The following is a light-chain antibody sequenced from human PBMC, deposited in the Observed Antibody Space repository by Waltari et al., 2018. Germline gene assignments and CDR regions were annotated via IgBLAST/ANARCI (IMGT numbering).Light chain of an antibody. CDR3: MQARQTPWT. Sequence: DIVMTQSPLSLPVSPGEPASISCRSSQSLLHSSGYTFLYWYLQKPGQPPQLLICLVSNRASGVPDRFSCSGSGTDFTLKISRVEAEDVGVYYCMQARQTPWTFGQGTKVEIK. CDR2: LVS. V-gene: IGKV2-28*01. CDR1: QSLLHSSGYTF. J-gene: IGKJ1*01.